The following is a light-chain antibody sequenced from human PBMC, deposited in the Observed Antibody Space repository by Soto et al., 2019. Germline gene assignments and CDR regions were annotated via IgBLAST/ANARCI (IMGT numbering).Light chain of an antibody. V-gene: IGKV1-39*01. Sequence: DIQITQSPSSLSASVGDRVTITCRASQSISNYLNWYQQKPGKAPKLLIYAASSLQSGVPSRFSGSGSGTDFTLTISSLQPEDFATYYCQQSYSTRWTFGQGTKVDIK. CDR3: QQSYSTRWT. J-gene: IGKJ1*01. CDR1: QSISNY. CDR2: AAS.